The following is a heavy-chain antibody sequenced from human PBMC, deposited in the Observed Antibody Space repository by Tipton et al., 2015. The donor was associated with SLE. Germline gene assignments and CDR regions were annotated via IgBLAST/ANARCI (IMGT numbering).Heavy chain of an antibody. CDR2: VHTSGST. J-gene: IGHJ4*02. Sequence: TLSLTCTVSGDSIGSGSYYWIWIRQPAGKGLGWIGRVHTSGSTNYNPSLKSRVSISVDTSKSQFSLTLRSVTAADTAVYFCARDRGYCGATSCYLDSWGQGTLVTVSS. D-gene: IGHD2-15*01. CDR1: GDSIGSGSYY. CDR3: ARDRGYCGATSCYLDS. V-gene: IGHV4-61*02.